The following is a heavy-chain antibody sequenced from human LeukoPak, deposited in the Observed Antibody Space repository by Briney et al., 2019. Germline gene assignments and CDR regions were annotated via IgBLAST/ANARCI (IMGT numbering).Heavy chain of an antibody. CDR2: ISAYNDNT. Sequence: ASVKVSCGASCYTFTSYGISWVRQAPRQGLEWMGGISAYNDNTNYAKNLEGRLTKPTDTHESTAHVELRSLRSDDPAVYYCARAPLSYYYYYMDVWGKGTTVTISS. CDR1: CYTFTSYG. V-gene: IGHV1-18*01. CDR3: ARAPLSYYYYYMDV. J-gene: IGHJ6*03.